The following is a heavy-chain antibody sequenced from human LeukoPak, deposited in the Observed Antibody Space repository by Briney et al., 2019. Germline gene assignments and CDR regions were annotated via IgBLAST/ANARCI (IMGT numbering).Heavy chain of an antibody. Sequence: PSETLSLTCAGSRYSISSGYYWGWIRQPPGKGLEWIGSIYHSGSTYYNPSLKSRVTISVDTSRNQFSLKLSSVTAADTAVYYCAGPLAPFDYWGQGTLVTFSS. V-gene: IGHV4-38-2*01. CDR3: AGPLAPFDY. CDR2: IYHSGST. J-gene: IGHJ4*02. CDR1: RYSISSGYY.